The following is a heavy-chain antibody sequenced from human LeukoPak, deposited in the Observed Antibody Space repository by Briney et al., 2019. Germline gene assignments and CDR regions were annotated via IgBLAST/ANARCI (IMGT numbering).Heavy chain of an antibody. Sequence: GGSLRLSCAASGFTFRNYALHWVRQAPGKGLEWVAFISFDGTKKYYADSLKGRFTISRDNSKNILSLQMNSLRVEDTAVYYCASLATIIIVPTATPHDYFDPWGQGTVVTVSS. CDR3: ASLATIIIVPTATPHDYFDP. D-gene: IGHD2-2*01. CDR1: GFTFRNYA. J-gene: IGHJ5*02. V-gene: IGHV3-30-3*01. CDR2: ISFDGTKK.